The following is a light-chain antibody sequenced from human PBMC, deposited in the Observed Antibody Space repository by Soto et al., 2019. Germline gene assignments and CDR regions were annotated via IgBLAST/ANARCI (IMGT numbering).Light chain of an antibody. V-gene: IGLV3-1*01. Sequence: SYELTQPPSVCVSPGQTASITCSGDKLGNKYAAWYQQKPGQSPVLVIFQDTKRPSGIPERFSGSNSGNTATLTISGTQAMDEADYYCQAWDSSTDVFGTGTKLTVL. J-gene: IGLJ1*01. CDR1: KLGNKY. CDR2: QDT. CDR3: QAWDSSTDV.